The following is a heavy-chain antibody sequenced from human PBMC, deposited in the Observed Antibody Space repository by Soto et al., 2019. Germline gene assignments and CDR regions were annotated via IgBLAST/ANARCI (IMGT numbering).Heavy chain of an antibody. Sequence: EVQLVESGGGLVQPGGSLRLSCAASGFTFSSYWMHWVRQAPGKGLVWVSRINSDGSSTYYADSVKGRFTISRDNAKYTLYLQMNSLRAEDTAVYYCASHIVVVTATRSVDYWGQGTLVTVSS. CDR2: INSDGSST. V-gene: IGHV3-74*01. D-gene: IGHD2-21*02. CDR3: ASHIVVVTATRSVDY. CDR1: GFTFSSYW. J-gene: IGHJ4*02.